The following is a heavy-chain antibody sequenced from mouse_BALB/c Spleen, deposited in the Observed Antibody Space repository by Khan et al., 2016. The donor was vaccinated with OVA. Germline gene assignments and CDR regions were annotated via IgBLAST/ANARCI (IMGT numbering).Heavy chain of an antibody. J-gene: IGHJ2*01. CDR3: ARNDGYDVDY. Sequence: VQLKESGAELVKPGASVKLSCTASGFNIKDTYIHWVKQRPEQGLEWIGRIDPANGNIKYDPKFQGQATLTADTSSNTAYLQLSSLTSEDTAVYYCARNDGYDVDYWGQGATLTVSS. CDR1: GFNIKDTY. D-gene: IGHD2-2*01. CDR2: IDPANGNI. V-gene: IGHV14-3*02.